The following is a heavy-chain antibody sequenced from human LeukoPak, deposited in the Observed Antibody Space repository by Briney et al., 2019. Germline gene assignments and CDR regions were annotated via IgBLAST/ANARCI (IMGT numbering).Heavy chain of an antibody. J-gene: IGHJ4*02. CDR1: GGSISSRDHY. V-gene: IGHV4-31*03. CDR3: ARALYYSSSYFFFDY. CDR2: IFYSGST. D-gene: IGHD3-22*01. Sequence: SETLSLTCSVSGGSISSRDHYWSWIRQHPGKGLEWIGYIFYSGSTHYNPSLKSRVTISVDPSKNQFSLKLSSVTAADTAVYYCARALYYSSSYFFFDYWGQGILVTVSS.